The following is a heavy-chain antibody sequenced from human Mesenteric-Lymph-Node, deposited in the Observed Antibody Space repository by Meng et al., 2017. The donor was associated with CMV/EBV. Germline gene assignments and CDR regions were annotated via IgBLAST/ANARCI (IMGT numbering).Heavy chain of an antibody. CDR3: ARGDCSSSSCYDEYFRH. V-gene: IGHV4-59*01. CDR1: GGSISTYY. D-gene: IGHD2-2*01. Sequence: SETLSLTCTVSGGSISTYYWSWIRQPPGKGLEWIGHIIYTGDTNYNPSLKSRVTISVDTSKNQFSLRLNSVTAADTAVYYCARGDCSSSSCYDEYFRHWGQGTLVTVSS. J-gene: IGHJ1*01. CDR2: IIYTGDT.